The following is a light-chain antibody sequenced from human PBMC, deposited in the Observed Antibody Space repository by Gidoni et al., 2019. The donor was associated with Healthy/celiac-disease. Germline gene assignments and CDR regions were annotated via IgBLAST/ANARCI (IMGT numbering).Light chain of an antibody. CDR1: SSDVGSYNL. CDR2: EGS. Sequence: QSALTQPASVSVSPGQSITIACTGTSSDVGSYNLVSWYQQHPGKAPKLMIYEGSKRPSGVSNRFSGSKSGNTASLTISGLQAEDEADYYCCSYAGSRTVVFGGGTKLTVL. CDR3: CSYAGSRTVV. J-gene: IGLJ2*01. V-gene: IGLV2-23*01.